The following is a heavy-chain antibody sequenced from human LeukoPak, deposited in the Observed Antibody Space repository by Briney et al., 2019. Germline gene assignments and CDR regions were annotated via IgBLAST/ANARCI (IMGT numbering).Heavy chain of an antibody. V-gene: IGHV1-18*04. D-gene: IGHD6-13*01. CDR3: ARDEGSSWYRGDAFDI. CDR2: ISAYNGNT. CDR1: GYTFTGYY. Sequence: ASVKVSCKASGYTFTGYYMHWVRQAPGQGLEWMGWISAYNGNTNYAQKLQGRVTMTTDTSTSTAYMELRSLGSDDTAVYYCARDEGSSWYRGDAFDIWGQGTMVTVSS. J-gene: IGHJ3*02.